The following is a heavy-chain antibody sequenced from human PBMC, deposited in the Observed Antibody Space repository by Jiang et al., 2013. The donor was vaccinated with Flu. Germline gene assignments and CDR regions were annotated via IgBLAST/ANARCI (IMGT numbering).Heavy chain of an antibody. CDR1: GGSISSSSYY. Sequence: SGGSISSSSYYWGWIRQPPGKGLEWIGSIYYSGSTYYNPSLKSRVTISVDTSKNQFSLKLSSVTAADTAVYYCASGLTGTIDYWGQGTLVTVSS. CDR3: ASGLTGTIDY. CDR2: IYYSGST. D-gene: IGHD1-1*01. V-gene: IGHV4-39*01. J-gene: IGHJ4*02.